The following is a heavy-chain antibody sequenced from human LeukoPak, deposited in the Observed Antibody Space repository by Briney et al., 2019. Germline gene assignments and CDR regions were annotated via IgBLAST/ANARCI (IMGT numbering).Heavy chain of an antibody. D-gene: IGHD5-12*01. CDR2: ISWNSGSI. CDR3: AKDIRYSGYPDY. Sequence: PGGSLRLSCAASGFTFDDYAMHWVRQAPGKGLEWVSGISWNSGSIGYADSVKGRFTISRDNAKNSLYLQMNSLRAEDTALYYCAKDIRYSGYPDYWGQGTLVTVSS. V-gene: IGHV3-9*01. CDR1: GFTFDDYA. J-gene: IGHJ4*02.